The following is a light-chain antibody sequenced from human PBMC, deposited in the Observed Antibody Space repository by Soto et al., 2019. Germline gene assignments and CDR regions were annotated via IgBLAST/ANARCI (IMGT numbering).Light chain of an antibody. V-gene: IGKV1-5*03. CDR1: QSIGNW. CDR3: QQSYITPYT. J-gene: IGKJ2*01. Sequence: DIQMTQSPSTLSASVGDRVIITCRASQSIGNWLAWYQQKPGKAPKLLIYKASSLESGVPSRFSGSGSGTDFTLTISSLQPEDFATYYCQQSYITPYTFGQGTKVDIK. CDR2: KAS.